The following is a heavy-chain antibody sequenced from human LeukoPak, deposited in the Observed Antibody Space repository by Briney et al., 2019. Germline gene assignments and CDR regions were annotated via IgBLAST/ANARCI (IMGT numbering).Heavy chain of an antibody. CDR3: ARWLKDGYYFDY. Sequence: ASVKVSCKASGYTFTSYDINWVRQATGQGHDWMGWMNPNSGNTGYAQKFQGRVTITRNTSISTAYMELSSLRSEDTAVYYCARWLKDGYYFDYWGQGTLVTVSS. D-gene: IGHD5-12*01. J-gene: IGHJ4*02. CDR2: MNPNSGNT. CDR1: GYTFTSYD. V-gene: IGHV1-8*03.